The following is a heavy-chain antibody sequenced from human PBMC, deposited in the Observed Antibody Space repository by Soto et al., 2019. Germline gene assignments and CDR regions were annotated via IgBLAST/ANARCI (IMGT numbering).Heavy chain of an antibody. Sequence: PGGSLRLSCAASGFTFSSYSMNWVRQAPGKGLEWVSSISSSSSYIYYADSVKGRFTISRDNAKNSLYLQMNSLRAEDTAVYYCARDGGGSSWYVAYYYYYGMDVWGQGTTVTVSS. J-gene: IGHJ6*02. CDR1: GFTFSSYS. V-gene: IGHV3-21*01. D-gene: IGHD6-13*01. CDR2: ISSSSSYI. CDR3: ARDGGGSSWYVAYYYYYGMDV.